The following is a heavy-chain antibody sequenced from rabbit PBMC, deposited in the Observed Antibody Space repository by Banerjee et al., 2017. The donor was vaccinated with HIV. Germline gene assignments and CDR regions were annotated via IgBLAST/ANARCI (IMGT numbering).Heavy chain of an antibody. CDR2: IDPVFGST. D-gene: IGHD3-1*01. Sequence: QEQLVESGGGLVQPGGSLTLSCKASRFAFNSGGVSWVRQAPGKGLEWIGYIDPVFGSTYYATWVNGRFTISSHNAQNTVDLQMNSLTAADTATYFCVRDTWHFKLWGPGTLVTVS. CDR1: RFAFNSGG. V-gene: IGHV1S47*01. CDR3: VRDTWHFKL. J-gene: IGHJ4*01.